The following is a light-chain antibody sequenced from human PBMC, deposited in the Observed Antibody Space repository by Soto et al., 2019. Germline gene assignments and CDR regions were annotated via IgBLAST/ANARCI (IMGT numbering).Light chain of an antibody. J-gene: IGKJ5*01. Sequence: DIQMTQSPSSLSASVGDSVTITCRARQDISVYLAWYQQKPGKVPKLLIYSASTLQSGVPSRFSGSGSGTDFTLTISSLQPEDVATYYCQKFNTAPLTFGQGTRLEIK. V-gene: IGKV1-27*01. CDR2: SAS. CDR3: QKFNTAPLT. CDR1: QDISVY.